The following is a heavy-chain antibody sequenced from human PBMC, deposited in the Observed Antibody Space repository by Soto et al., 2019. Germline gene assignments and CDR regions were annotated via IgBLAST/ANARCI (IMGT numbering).Heavy chain of an antibody. Sequence: QVQLQESGPGRVKPSESLSLTCTKSGGSFSTSYWSWIRQPPGKTLQWIGYVHYRAWTNYHPSLKGRVTILMDPSRNQFSLKLSSVTAAGAAVDYCSRGQWLESEVFDIWGQGRMVTVSS. D-gene: IGHD6-19*01. CDR1: GGSFSTSY. CDR3: SRGQWLESEVFDI. J-gene: IGHJ3*02. V-gene: IGHV4-59*12. CDR2: VHYRAWT.